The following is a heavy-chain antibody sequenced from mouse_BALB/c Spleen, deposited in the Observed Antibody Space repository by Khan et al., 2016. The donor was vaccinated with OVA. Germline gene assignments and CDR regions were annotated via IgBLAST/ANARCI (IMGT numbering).Heavy chain of an antibody. V-gene: IGHV1-7*01. CDR2: INPSTGYT. Sequence: QVQLQQSGAELAKPGASVKMSCKASGYTFINYWILWVKQRPGQGLEWIGYINPSTGYTEYNQNFKDKATLTADKSSSTAYMQLSSLTSEDSAVYYCARRGLRWYFVYWGQGTTLTVSS. CDR3: ARRGLRWYFVY. D-gene: IGHD1-1*01. CDR1: GYTFINYW. J-gene: IGHJ2*01.